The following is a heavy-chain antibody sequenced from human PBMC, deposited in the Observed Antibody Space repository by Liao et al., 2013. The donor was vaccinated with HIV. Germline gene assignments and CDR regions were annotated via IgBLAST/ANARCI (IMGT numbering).Heavy chain of an antibody. CDR3: ARGTTWDRALDY. D-gene: IGHD1-26*01. J-gene: IGHJ4*02. CDR1: GGSISSYY. V-gene: IGHV4-59*01. Sequence: QVQLQQSGPGLVKPSETLSLTCTVSGGSISSYYWSWIRQPPGKGLEWIGYIYYSGSTNYNPSLKSRVTISVDTSKNQLSLKLSSVTAADTALYYCARGTTWDRALDYWGQGTLVTVSS. CDR2: IYYSGST.